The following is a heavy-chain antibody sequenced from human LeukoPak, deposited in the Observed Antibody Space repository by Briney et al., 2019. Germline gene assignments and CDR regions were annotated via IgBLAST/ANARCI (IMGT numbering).Heavy chain of an antibody. D-gene: IGHD1/OR15-1a*01. V-gene: IGHV1-8*02. Sequence: ASVKVSCKASGYTFTSYGISWARQATGQGLEWMGWMNPNSGNTGYAQKFQGRVTMTRNTSISTAYMELSSLRSEDTAVHYCARSSGNTDAFDIWGQGTMVTVSS. CDR1: GYTFTSYG. J-gene: IGHJ3*02. CDR2: MNPNSGNT. CDR3: ARSSGNTDAFDI.